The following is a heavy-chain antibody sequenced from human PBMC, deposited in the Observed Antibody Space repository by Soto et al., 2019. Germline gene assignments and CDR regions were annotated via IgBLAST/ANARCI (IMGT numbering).Heavy chain of an antibody. CDR2: IYYSGST. D-gene: IGHD3-10*01. CDR1: GGSISSYY. CDR3: ARTITMVRDHSGMDV. V-gene: IGHV4-59*01. J-gene: IGHJ6*02. Sequence: SETLSLTCTVSGGSISSYYWSWIRQPPGKGLEWIGYIYYSGSTNYNPSLKSRVTISVDTSKNQFSLKLSSVTAADTAVYYCARTITMVRDHSGMDVWGQGTTVTVS.